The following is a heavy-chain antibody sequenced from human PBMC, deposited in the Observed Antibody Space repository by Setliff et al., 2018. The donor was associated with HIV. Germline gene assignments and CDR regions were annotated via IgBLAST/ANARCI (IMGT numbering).Heavy chain of an antibody. J-gene: IGHJ4*02. D-gene: IGHD6-19*01. Sequence: ASVKVSCKASGGPFSSYAISWVRQAPGQGLEWLGGIIPNIGVANYAQKFQGRVTITADESTATAFMELRSLRSDDTAVYYCARDPSNTSGWLPYYDYWGQGTLVTVSS. CDR3: ARDPSNTSGWLPYYDY. V-gene: IGHV1-69*10. CDR2: IIPNIGVA. CDR1: GGPFSSYA.